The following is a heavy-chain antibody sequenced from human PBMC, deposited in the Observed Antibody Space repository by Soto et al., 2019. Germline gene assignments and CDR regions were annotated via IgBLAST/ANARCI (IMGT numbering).Heavy chain of an antibody. D-gene: IGHD3-3*01. V-gene: IGHV3-66*04. Sequence: EVQLVESGGGLVQPGGSLRLSCAASGFTVSRNYMSWVRQAPGKGLEWVSVIYSGGSTYYADSVKGRFTISSDNSKNAVYLQMNSLRAEDAAVYYCARQFGGDGASWFDPWGQGTLVTVSS. J-gene: IGHJ5*02. CDR3: ARQFGGDGASWFDP. CDR1: GFTVSRNY. CDR2: IYSGGST.